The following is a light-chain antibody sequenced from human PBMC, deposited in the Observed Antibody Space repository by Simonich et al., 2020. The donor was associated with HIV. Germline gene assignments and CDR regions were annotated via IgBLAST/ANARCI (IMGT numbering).Light chain of an antibody. CDR1: SSDVGGYNY. CDR3: SSYTSFSTWV. V-gene: IGLV2-14*03. Sequence: QSALTQPASVSGSPGQSITISCTGTSSDVGGYNYVSWYQQHPGKAPKLMIYDVSNRPSGVSNRFSGSKSGTTASLTISGLQAEDEADYYCSSYTSFSTWVFGGGTKLTVL. CDR2: DVS. J-gene: IGLJ3*02.